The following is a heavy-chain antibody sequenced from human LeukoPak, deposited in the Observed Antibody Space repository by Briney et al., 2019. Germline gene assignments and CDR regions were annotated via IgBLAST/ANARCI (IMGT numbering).Heavy chain of an antibody. V-gene: IGHV4-38-2*02. J-gene: IGHJ4*02. CDR2: IHHSGST. CDR3: ARETTYYYDSSGHGLDY. Sequence: SETLSLTCAVSGYSISSGYYWGWIRQPPGKGLEWIGSIHHSGSTYYNPSLNSRVTISVDTSKNQFSLKLSSVTAADTAVYYCARETTYYYDSSGHGLDYWGQGTLVTVSS. D-gene: IGHD3-22*01. CDR1: GYSISSGYY.